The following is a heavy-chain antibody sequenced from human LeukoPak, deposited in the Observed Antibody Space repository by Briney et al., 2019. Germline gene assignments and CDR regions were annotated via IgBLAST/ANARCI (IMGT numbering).Heavy chain of an antibody. CDR2: MNPNSGNT. D-gene: IGHD3-3*01. CDR1: GYTFTSYD. J-gene: IGHJ3*02. Sequence: ASVKVSCKASGYTFTSYDINWVRQATGQGLEWMGWMNPNSGNTGYAQKFQGRVTITRNTSISTAYMELSSLRSEDTAVYYCARGPDDYDFWSGYYNKAFDIWGQGTMVTVSS. CDR3: ARGPDDYDFWSGYYNKAFDI. V-gene: IGHV1-8*01.